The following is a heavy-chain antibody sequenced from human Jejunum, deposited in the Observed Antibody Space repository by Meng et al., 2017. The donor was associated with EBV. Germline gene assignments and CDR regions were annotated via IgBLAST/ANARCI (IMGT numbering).Heavy chain of an antibody. Sequence: LHPPGPGLVTPSQTLSPTFAFSVDSVSSNSAAWDWIRQSPSRGLEWLGRTYYRSKWYDHYAVSVKSRIIINPDTSKNQFSLQLNSVTPEDSAVYYCARGIAAAGKGGLFDYWGQGTLVTVSS. CDR1: VDSVSSNSAA. J-gene: IGHJ4*02. D-gene: IGHD6-13*01. CDR3: ARGIAAAGKGGLFDY. V-gene: IGHV6-1*01. CDR2: TYYRSKWYD.